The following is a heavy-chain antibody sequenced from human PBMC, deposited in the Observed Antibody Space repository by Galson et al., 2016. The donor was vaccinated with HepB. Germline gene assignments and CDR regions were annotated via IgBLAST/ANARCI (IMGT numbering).Heavy chain of an antibody. Sequence: ETLSLTCTVSGGSISSYYWSWIRQPAGKGLEWIGRLYTSASTSYNPSLKSRVTMSLHTSKNQFSLNLSSVTAADTAVYYCARDSSGWHPNFYWYFDLWGRGTLVTVSS. V-gene: IGHV4-4*07. CDR3: ARDSSGWHPNFYWYFDL. CDR1: GGSISSYY. D-gene: IGHD6-19*01. J-gene: IGHJ2*01. CDR2: LYTSAST.